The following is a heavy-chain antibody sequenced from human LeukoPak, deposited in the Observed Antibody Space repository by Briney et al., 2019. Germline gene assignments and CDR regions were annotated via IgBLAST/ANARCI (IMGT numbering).Heavy chain of an antibody. Sequence: GGSLRLSCSASGFIFSEYYMTWIRQAPGKGLEWVSTIKGTGLTTYYADSVKGRFTISRDNAKNTVFLQMGSLRADDTAMYYCARAGELRYMDVWGKGTAVTVSS. V-gene: IGHV3-11*01. CDR1: GFIFSEYY. CDR3: ARAGELRYMDV. D-gene: IGHD3-16*01. J-gene: IGHJ6*03. CDR2: IKGTGLTT.